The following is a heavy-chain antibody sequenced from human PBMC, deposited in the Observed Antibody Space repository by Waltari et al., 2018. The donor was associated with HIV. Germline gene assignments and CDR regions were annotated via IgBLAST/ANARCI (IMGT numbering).Heavy chain of an antibody. Sequence: QLQLRESGPGLVQPSETLSLTCTVSGGSISNTHSYWGWIRQPPGKGLQWIASIYYSGNTYYNPSLQSRVTISVDTSKNQFSLKMTSVTAADTALYYCARISTWFNLEGGDVWGQGTTVTVSS. CDR2: IYYSGNT. D-gene: IGHD3-3*01. CDR3: ARISTWFNLEGGDV. CDR1: GGSISNTHSY. V-gene: IGHV4-39*01. J-gene: IGHJ6*02.